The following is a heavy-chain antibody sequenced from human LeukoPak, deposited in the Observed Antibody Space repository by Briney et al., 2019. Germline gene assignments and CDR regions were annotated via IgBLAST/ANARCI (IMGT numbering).Heavy chain of an antibody. V-gene: IGHV4-59*01. CDR3: ARSRRVSNWFDP. Sequence: SETLSLTCTASGGSISSYYWSWIRQPPGKGLEWIGYIYYSGSTNYNPSLKSRVTISVDTSKNQFSLKLSSVTAADTAVYYCARSRRVSNWFDPWGQGTLVAVSS. CDR2: IYYSGST. J-gene: IGHJ5*02. CDR1: GGSISSYY.